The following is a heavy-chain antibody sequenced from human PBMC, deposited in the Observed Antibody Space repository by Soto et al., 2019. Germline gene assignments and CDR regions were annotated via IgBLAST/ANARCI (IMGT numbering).Heavy chain of an antibody. D-gene: IGHD4-17*01. Sequence: SETLSLTCTVSSDSISSSRYYWSWIRQPPGKGLEWIGFISYSGTTHHSASLRSRVSISVDTSKNQFSLDLSSVTAADTAVYYCATMGTPVTGLYYFDYWGQGTLVTVSS. CDR2: ISYSGTT. CDR1: SDSISSSRYY. CDR3: ATMGTPVTGLYYFDY. J-gene: IGHJ4*02. V-gene: IGHV4-30-4*01.